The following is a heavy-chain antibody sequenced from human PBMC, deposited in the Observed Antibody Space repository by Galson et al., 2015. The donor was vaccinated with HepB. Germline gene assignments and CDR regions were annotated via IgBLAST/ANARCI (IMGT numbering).Heavy chain of an antibody. CDR1: GYTFTNYD. Sequence: SVKVSCKASGYTFTNYDINWVRQATGQGLEWMGWMNPNSGNTGYAQNFQGRITMTRDTSISTAYMELSSLRSEDTAVYYCATAVLESGIWGQGTMVTVSS. CDR2: MNPNSGNT. CDR3: ATAVLESGI. V-gene: IGHV1-8*01. D-gene: IGHD7-27*01. J-gene: IGHJ3*02.